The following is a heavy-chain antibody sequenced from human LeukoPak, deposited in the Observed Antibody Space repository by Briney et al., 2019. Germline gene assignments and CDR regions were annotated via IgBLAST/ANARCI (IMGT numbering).Heavy chain of an antibody. D-gene: IGHD3-22*01. CDR3: AKPHYYDSSGYAY. V-gene: IGHV3-48*03. CDR2: ISSSGSTI. CDR1: GFTFSSYE. Sequence: PGGSLRLSCAASGFTFSSYEMNWVRQAPGKGLEWVSYISSSGSTIYYADSVKGRFTISRDNSKNTLYLQVNSLRAEDTAVYYCAKPHYYDSSGYAYWGQGTLVTVSS. J-gene: IGHJ4*02.